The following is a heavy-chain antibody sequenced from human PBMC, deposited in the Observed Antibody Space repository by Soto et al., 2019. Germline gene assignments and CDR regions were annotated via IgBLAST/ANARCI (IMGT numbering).Heavy chain of an antibody. Sequence: QVQLVQSGAEVEKPGASVKVSCKASGYSFSNYSVNWVRQAPGQRLEWMGWVNAGTGNTRYSQNFQGRVTITRDTIARTAYLELSCLGSEGTASYDCASGHRAVVPVASWYYYMDVWGKGTTVTVSS. D-gene: IGHD2-2*01. CDR1: GYSFSNYS. CDR3: ASGHRAVVPVASWYYYMDV. J-gene: IGHJ6*03. V-gene: IGHV1-3*01. CDR2: VNAGTGNT.